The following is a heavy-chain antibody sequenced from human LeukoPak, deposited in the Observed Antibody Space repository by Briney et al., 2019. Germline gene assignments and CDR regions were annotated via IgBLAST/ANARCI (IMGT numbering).Heavy chain of an antibody. D-gene: IGHD6-19*01. CDR1: GFTFSSYG. V-gene: IGHV3-30*18. CDR2: ISYDGSNK. CDR3: ANYVSSGWYFSRWPSLDCYGMDV. Sequence: GRSLRLSCAASGFTFSSYGMHWVRQAPGKGLEWVAVISYDGSNKYYADSVKGRFTISRDNSKNTLYLQMNSLRAEDTAVYYCANYVSSGWYFSRWPSLDCYGMDVWGQGTTVTVSS. J-gene: IGHJ6*02.